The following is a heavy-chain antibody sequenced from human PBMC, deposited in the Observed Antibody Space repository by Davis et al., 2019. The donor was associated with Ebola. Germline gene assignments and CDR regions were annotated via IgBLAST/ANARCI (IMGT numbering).Heavy chain of an antibody. J-gene: IGHJ3*02. D-gene: IGHD3-16*01. V-gene: IGHV3-30*02. CDR1: GFTFSSYG. Sequence: GESLKISCAASGFTFSSYGMHWVRQAPGKGLEWVAFIRYDGSNKYYADSVKGRFTISRDNSKNTLYLQMNSLRAEDTAVYYCAKDIRTMLYAFDIWGQGTMVTVSS. CDR2: IRYDGSNK. CDR3: AKDIRTMLYAFDI.